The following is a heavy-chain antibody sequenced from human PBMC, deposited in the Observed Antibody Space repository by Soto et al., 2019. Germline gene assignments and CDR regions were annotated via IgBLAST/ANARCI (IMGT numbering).Heavy chain of an antibody. Sequence: QVQLVQSGAEVKKPGASVKVSCKASGYTFTSYDINWVRQATGQGLEWMGWINPNSCNTGYAQKFQGRVTMTRNTSISTAYMELSSLRSEDTAVYYCARGRRPVTTSYYYYYMDVWGKGTTVTVSS. CDR3: ARGRRPVTTSYYYYYMDV. CDR2: INPNSCNT. CDR1: GYTFTSYD. V-gene: IGHV1-8*01. D-gene: IGHD4-4*01. J-gene: IGHJ6*03.